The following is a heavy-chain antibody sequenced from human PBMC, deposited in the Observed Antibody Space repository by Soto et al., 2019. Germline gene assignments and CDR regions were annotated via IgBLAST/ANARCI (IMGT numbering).Heavy chain of an antibody. D-gene: IGHD3-16*02. J-gene: IGHJ3*02. CDR3: ARGIFYGLLHLGELSDDAFDI. CDR1: GFTFSSYD. V-gene: IGHV3-13*01. CDR2: IGTAGDT. Sequence: GGSLRLSCAASGFTFSSYDMHGVRQATGKGLEWVSAIGTAGDTYYPGSVKGRFTISRENAKNSLYLQMNSLRAGDTAVYYCARGIFYGLLHLGELSDDAFDIWGQGTMVTVSS.